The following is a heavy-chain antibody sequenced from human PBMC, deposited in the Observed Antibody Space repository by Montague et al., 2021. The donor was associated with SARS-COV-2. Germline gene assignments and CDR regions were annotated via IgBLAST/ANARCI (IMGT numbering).Heavy chain of an antibody. J-gene: IGHJ4*02. CDR1: GGSISPYF. D-gene: IGHD2-21*01. Sequence: SETLSLTCTVSGGSISPYFWNWIRQPPGKGLEWIGNIYYTGSTNYNPSLKSRVTISLDTSKTQFSLRLSSVTAADTAVYYCAGVPSVFIDYWGQGTPVTVSS. CDR2: IYYTGST. V-gene: IGHV4-59*01. CDR3: AGVPSVFIDY.